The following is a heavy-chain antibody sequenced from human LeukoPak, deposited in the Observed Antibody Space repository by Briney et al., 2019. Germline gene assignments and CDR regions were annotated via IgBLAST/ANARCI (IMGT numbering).Heavy chain of an antibody. J-gene: IGHJ4*02. Sequence: SETLSLTCAVYGGSFSGYYWSWIRQPPGKGLEWIGEINHSGSTNYNPSLKSRVTISVDTSKNQFSLKLLSVTAADTAVYYCARAQDFSDSSGPNYLDFWGQGILVTVSS. D-gene: IGHD3-22*01. CDR2: INHSGST. V-gene: IGHV4-34*01. CDR3: ARAQDFSDSSGPNYLDF. CDR1: GGSFSGYY.